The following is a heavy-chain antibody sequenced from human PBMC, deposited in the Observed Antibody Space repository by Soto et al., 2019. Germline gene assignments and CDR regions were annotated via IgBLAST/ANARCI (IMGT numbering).Heavy chain of an antibody. J-gene: IGHJ4*02. CDR2: IYYSGST. D-gene: IGHD3-3*01. Sequence: LSLTCTVSGGSISISSYYWVWIRQPPGKGLEWIGSIYYSGSTYYNPSLKSRVTISVDTSKNQFSLKLSSVTAADTAVYYCARESITIFGVAPTVDYWGQGTLVTVSS. V-gene: IGHV4-39*02. CDR1: GGSISISSYY. CDR3: ARESITIFGVAPTVDY.